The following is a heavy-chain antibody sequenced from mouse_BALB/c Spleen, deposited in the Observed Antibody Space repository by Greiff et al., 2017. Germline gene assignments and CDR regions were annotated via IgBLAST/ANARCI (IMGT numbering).Heavy chain of an antibody. V-gene: IGHV1-69*02. D-gene: IGHD2-4*01. CDR2: IYPSDSYT. CDR1: GYTFTSYW. J-gene: IGHJ1*01. CDR3: TRRVYDYHWDVDV. Sequence: QVQLQQPGAELVRPGASVKLSCKASGYTFTSYWINWVKQRPGQGLEWIGNIYPSDSYTNYNQKFKDKATLTVDKSSSTAYMQLSSPTSEDSAVYYCTRRVYDYHWDVDVWGAGTTVTVSS.